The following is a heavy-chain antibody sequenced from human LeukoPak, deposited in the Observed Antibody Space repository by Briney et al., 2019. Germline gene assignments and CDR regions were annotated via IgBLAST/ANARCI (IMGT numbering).Heavy chain of an antibody. V-gene: IGHV3-30*18. J-gene: IGHJ5*02. CDR3: AKDQGYYDSSGYYRSNWFDP. Sequence: GGSLRLSCVASGITFSTYAMSWVRQAPGKGLEWVAVISYDGSNKYYADSVKGRFTISRDNSKNTLYLQMNSLRAEDTAVYYCAKDQGYYDSSGYYRSNWFDPWGQGTLVTVSS. CDR2: ISYDGSNK. D-gene: IGHD3-22*01. CDR1: GITFSTYA.